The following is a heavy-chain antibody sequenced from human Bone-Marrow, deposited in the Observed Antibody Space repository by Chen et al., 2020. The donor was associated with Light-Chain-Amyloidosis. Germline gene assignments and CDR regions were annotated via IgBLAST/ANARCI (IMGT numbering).Heavy chain of an antibody. CDR3: ATFRGYGHNYVDL. CDR1: GYEFLHFG. D-gene: IGHD3-10*01. CDR2: INPTNGMT. Sequence: QPQLVQSRDEVREPGASVAVSCEASGYEFLHFGIAWVRLIPGQGLEWMGWINPTNGMTVFPRKFEGWVTLTTDTSTSTAHMEMRGLNADDTATYFCATFRGYGHNYVDLWGRGTQVTVSS. J-gene: IGHJ2*01. V-gene: IGHV1-18*04.